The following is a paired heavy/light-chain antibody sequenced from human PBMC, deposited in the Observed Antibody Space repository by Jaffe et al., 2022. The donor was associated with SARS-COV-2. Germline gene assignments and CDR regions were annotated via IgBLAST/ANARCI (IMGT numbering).Light chain of an antibody. CDR1: KLGNKH. Sequence: SYELTQPPSVSVSPGQTASITCSGYKLGNKHASWYQQKPGQSPVLVIYQDTKRPSGIPERLSGSNSGNTATLTISGTQAMDEADYYCQAWDSSTAVFGGGTKLTVL. J-gene: IGLJ2*01. CDR3: QAWDSSTAV. CDR2: QDT. V-gene: IGLV3-1*01.
Heavy chain of an antibody. J-gene: IGHJ3*01. CDR2: IYWDDDK. CDR3: AHRPPISITRASLDAFDV. Sequence: QITLKESGPTLVKPTEILTLTCTFSGFSLSTSGMGVGWIRQPPGKALEWLALIYWDDDKRYSPFLKSRLTITKDTSKNQVVLRMTNMDPVDTATYYCAHRPPISITRASLDAFDVWGQGTTVTVSS. V-gene: IGHV2-5*02. D-gene: IGHD1-20*01. CDR1: GFSLSTSGMG.